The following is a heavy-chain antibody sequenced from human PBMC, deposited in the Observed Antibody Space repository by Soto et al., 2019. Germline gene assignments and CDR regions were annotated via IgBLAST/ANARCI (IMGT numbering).Heavy chain of an antibody. Sequence: SETLSLTCTVSGGSISSGDYYWSWIRQPPGKGLEWIGYIYYSGSTYYNPSLKSRVTISVDTSKNQFSLKLSSVTAADTAVYYCARSIPLRGYSYGSYYYYYGMDVWGQGTTVTV. CDR2: IYYSGST. CDR3: ARSIPLRGYSYGSYYYYYGMDV. D-gene: IGHD5-18*01. V-gene: IGHV4-30-4*01. CDR1: GGSISSGDYY. J-gene: IGHJ6*02.